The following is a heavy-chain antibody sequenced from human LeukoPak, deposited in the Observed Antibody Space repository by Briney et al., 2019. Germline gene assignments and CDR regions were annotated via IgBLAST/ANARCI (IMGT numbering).Heavy chain of an antibody. CDR3: ATLSSGFYYDYFDY. CDR1: GYNFTNYW. D-gene: IGHD3-22*01. V-gene: IGHV5-51*01. J-gene: IGHJ4*02. Sequence: GESLKISCKGSGYNFTNYWIGWVRQMPGKGLEWMGIIYPGDSDTTYSPSFQGQVTISADKSISTAYLQWSSLKASDTAMYYCATLSSGFYYDYFDYWGQGTLVTVSS. CDR2: IYPGDSDT.